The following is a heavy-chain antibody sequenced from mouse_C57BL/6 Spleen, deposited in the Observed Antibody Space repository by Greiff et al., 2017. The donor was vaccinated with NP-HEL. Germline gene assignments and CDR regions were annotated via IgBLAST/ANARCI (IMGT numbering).Heavy chain of an antibody. CDR2: IDPSDSDT. J-gene: IGHJ2*01. Sequence: VQLQQPGAELVRPGSSVKLSCKASGYTFTSYWMHWVKQRPIQGLEWIGNIDPSDSDTHYNQKFKDKATLTVDKSSSTAYMQLSSLTSEDSAVYYCASSNWDYWGQGTTLTVSS. CDR3: ASSNWDY. CDR1: GYTFTSYW. V-gene: IGHV1-52*01. D-gene: IGHD4-1*01.